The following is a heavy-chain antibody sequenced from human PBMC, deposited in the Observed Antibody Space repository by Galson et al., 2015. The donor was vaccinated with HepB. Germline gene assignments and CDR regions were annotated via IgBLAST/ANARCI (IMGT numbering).Heavy chain of an antibody. CDR2: ISAYTRNP. J-gene: IGHJ5*02. V-gene: IGHV1-18*01. D-gene: IGHD2-15*01. CDR1: GYTFTNYV. Sequence: SVKVSCKASGYTFTNYVITWVRQAPGQGLEWMGGISAYTRNPNYAQRFQGRVTMTTDTSTSTAYMELRSLRSDDTAVYYCARGVLGGVVGATQNYWFDPWGQGTLVTVSS. CDR3: ARGVLGGVVGATQNYWFDP.